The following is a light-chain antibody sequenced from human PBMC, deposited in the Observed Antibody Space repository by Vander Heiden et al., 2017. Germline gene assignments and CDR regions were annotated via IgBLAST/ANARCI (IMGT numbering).Light chain of an antibody. CDR1: QSVYNY. CDR3: HHRSTWPLT. Sequence: EVVLTQSPATLSLSPGKRATLSCRASQSVYNYLAWYQQKPGQAPRLLIYDASNRATGIPARFSGSGFGTDFTLTISSLEPGDFAVYYCHHRSTWPLTFGGGTKVEI. V-gene: IGKV3-11*01. CDR2: DAS. J-gene: IGKJ4*01.